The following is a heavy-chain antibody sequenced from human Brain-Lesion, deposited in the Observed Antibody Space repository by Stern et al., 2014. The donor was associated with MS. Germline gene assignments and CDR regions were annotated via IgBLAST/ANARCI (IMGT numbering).Heavy chain of an antibody. CDR1: GFTFSDSS. CDR2: ISSNQNYI. V-gene: IGHV3-21*01. CDR3: ATVSPYTSSWYPFFDN. Sequence: EVQLVESGGGLVKPGGSLRLFCAASGFTFSDSSLFWVRQAPGKGLEWVSCISSNQNYINYADSVKGRFTISRRNARHSLYLQMNSLRVEDTAVYYCATVSPYTSSWYPFFDNWGQGTRVTVSS. D-gene: IGHD6-13*01. J-gene: IGHJ4*02.